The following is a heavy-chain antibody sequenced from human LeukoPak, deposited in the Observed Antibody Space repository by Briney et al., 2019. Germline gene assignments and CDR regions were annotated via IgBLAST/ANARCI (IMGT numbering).Heavy chain of an antibody. D-gene: IGHD1-14*01. J-gene: IGHJ4*02. CDR2: IGPTGTDR. V-gene: IGHV3-21*01. Sequence: GGSLRLSCAASGFTFSSCGFNWVRQAPGKGLEWVSSIGPTGTDRYYADSVRGRFTISRDNAKNSMYLQMDSLRDEDTAVYYCATETNGRHYDYWGQGTLLTVSS. CDR3: ATETNGRHYDY. CDR1: GFTFSSCG.